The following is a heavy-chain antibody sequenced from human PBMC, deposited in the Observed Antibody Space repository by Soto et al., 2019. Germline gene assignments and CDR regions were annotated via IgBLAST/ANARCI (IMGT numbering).Heavy chain of an antibody. D-gene: IGHD6-19*01. CDR3: AKDCRRLAVAGSAFDS. V-gene: IGHV3-23*01. Sequence: EVQLSESGGGFVQPGGSLRLSCEASGFNFNDYAMAWVRQAPGQGLEWVSSISGSGGHSSYVDSVKGRFTISRDNVKNILSLDMSYLRVEDTALYYCAKDCRRLAVAGSAFDSWGQGILVTVSS. J-gene: IGHJ4*02. CDR2: ISGSGGHS. CDR1: GFNFNDYA.